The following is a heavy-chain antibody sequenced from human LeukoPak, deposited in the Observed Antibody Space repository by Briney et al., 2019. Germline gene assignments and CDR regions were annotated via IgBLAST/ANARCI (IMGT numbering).Heavy chain of an antibody. CDR3: GALLWFGELLPYYFDY. D-gene: IGHD3-10*01. CDR2: IYYSGST. V-gene: IGHV4-39*01. CDR1: GGSISSSSYY. J-gene: IGHJ4*02. Sequence: SETLSLTCSVSGGSISSSSYYWGWIRQPPGKGLEWIGSIYYSGSTYNNPSLKSRITTSVDTSKNQFSLKLSSVTAADTAVYYCGALLWFGELLPYYFDYWGQGTLVTVSS.